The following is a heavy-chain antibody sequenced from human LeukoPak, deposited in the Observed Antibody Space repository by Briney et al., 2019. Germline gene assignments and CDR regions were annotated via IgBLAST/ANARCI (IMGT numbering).Heavy chain of an antibody. V-gene: IGHV4-59*12. CDR1: GGSISSYY. J-gene: IGHJ3*02. Sequence: SETLSLTCTVSGGSISSYYWSWIRQPPGKGLEWIGSIYYSGSTYYNPSLKSRVTISVDTSKNQFSLKLSSVTAADTAVYYCARVILSPGDAFDIWGQGTMVTVSS. CDR3: ARVILSPGDAFDI. CDR2: IYYSGST.